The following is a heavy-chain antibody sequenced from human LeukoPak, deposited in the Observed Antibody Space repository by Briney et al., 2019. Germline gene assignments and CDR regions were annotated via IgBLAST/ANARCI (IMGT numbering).Heavy chain of an antibody. Sequence: PGGSLRLSCAASGFTFSSYGMHWVRQAPGKGLEWVAVISYDGSNKYYADSVKGRFTISRDNSKNTLYLQMNSLRAEDTAVYHCAKDYGDIYYYYGMDVWGQGTTVTVSS. CDR1: GFTFSSYG. CDR2: ISYDGSNK. J-gene: IGHJ6*02. D-gene: IGHD4-17*01. CDR3: AKDYGDIYYYYGMDV. V-gene: IGHV3-30*18.